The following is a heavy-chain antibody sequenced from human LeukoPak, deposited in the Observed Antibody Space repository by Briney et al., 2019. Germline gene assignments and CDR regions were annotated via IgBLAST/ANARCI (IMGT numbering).Heavy chain of an antibody. Sequence: PGGSLRLSCAASGFTFSSYGMHWVRQAPGRGLEWVAVIWYDGSNKFYADSVKGRFTISRDNSENTLYLQMHSVRAEDTAVYYCARGNYESSANVDYWGQGTLVTVSS. D-gene: IGHD3-22*01. V-gene: IGHV3-33*01. CDR3: ARGNYESSANVDY. CDR2: IWYDGSNK. CDR1: GFTFSSYG. J-gene: IGHJ4*02.